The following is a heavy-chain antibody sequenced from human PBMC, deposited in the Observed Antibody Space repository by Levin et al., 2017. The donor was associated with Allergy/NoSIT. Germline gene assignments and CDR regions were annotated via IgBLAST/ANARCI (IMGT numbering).Heavy chain of an antibody. V-gene: IGHV3-30*18. Sequence: GGSLRLSCAASGFTFSSYGMHWVRQAPGKGLEWVAVISYDGSNKYYADSVKGRFTISRDNSKNTLYLQMNSLRAEDTAVYYCAKDFPQIVVVHSSWGPFDYWGQGTLVTVSS. J-gene: IGHJ4*02. CDR3: AKDFPQIVVVHSSWGPFDY. CDR1: GFTFSSYG. CDR2: ISYDGSNK. D-gene: IGHD2-2*01.